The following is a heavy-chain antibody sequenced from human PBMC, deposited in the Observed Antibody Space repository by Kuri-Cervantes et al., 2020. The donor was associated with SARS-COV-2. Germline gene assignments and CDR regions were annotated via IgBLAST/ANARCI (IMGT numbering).Heavy chain of an antibody. Sequence: GESLKISCAASGFTFSGRWIHWVRQAPGKGLVWVSRINPDGSYTNNADSVKGRFTISRDNSKNTLYLQMNSLRAEDTALYYCATGDDYYDTSGLRNWGQGTLVTVSS. CDR2: INPDGSYT. CDR1: GFTFSGRW. CDR3: ATGDDYYDTSGLRN. D-gene: IGHD3-22*01. J-gene: IGHJ4*02. V-gene: IGHV3-74*01.